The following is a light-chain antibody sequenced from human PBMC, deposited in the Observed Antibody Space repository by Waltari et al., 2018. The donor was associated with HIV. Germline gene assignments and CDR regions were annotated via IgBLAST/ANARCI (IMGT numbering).Light chain of an antibody. Sequence: EIVLAQSPATLSVSPGERATISCRASQRVSSFLAWYQQKPGQAPRLLIYDASTRATGIPARFSGSGSGTDFTLTINSLEPEDFAVYYCQQRSDWPPRFGGGTKVEIK. J-gene: IGKJ4*02. CDR2: DAS. CDR3: QQRSDWPPR. V-gene: IGKV3-11*01. CDR1: QRVSSF.